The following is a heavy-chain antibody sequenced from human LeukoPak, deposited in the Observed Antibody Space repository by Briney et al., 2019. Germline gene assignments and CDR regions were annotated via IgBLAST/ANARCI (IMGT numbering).Heavy chain of an antibody. V-gene: IGHV1-2*02. CDR2: INPNSGGT. J-gene: IGHJ4*02. CDR1: GYTFTGYY. Sequence: ASVKVSCKASGYTFTGYYMHWVRQAPGQGLEWMGWINPNSGGTNYAQKFQGRVTMTRDTSISTAYMELSRLRSDDTAVYYCAREPVRFLECPIFDYWGQGTLVTVSS. D-gene: IGHD3-3*01. CDR3: AREPVRFLECPIFDY.